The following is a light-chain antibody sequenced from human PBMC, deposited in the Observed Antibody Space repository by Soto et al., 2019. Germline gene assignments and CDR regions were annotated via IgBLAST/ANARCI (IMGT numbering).Light chain of an antibody. J-gene: IGKJ5*01. V-gene: IGKV1-13*02. CDR3: QHGSSMSQT. CDR1: QGINSG. CDR2: GAS. Sequence: SPSLVSGAVGAQVAPTRRASQGINSGLAWDQPRPGKAPKLLIFGASRLASGVPPRFSGSGFGTYFTLTITSLQPEAFAPYYCQHGSSMSQTFCQGTRLELK.